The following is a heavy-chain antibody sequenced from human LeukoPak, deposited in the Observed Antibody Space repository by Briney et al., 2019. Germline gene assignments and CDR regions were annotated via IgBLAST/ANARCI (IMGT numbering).Heavy chain of an antibody. CDR1: GYIFISYY. D-gene: IGHD5-24*01. V-gene: IGHV1-46*01. Sequence: ASVKVSCKASGYIFISYYIHWVRQAPGQGLEWIGVINPSDGGTNYAQRFQGRVTMTRDTSTSTVYMEVSSLTSDDTAVYYCVRDVAREFDFWGQGSLVTVSS. J-gene: IGHJ4*02. CDR2: INPSDGGT. CDR3: VRDVAREFDF.